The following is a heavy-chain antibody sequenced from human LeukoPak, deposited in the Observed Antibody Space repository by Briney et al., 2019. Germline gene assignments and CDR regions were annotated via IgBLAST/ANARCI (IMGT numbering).Heavy chain of an antibody. D-gene: IGHD3-10*01. CDR1: GGTFSSYA. J-gene: IGHJ6*04. CDR3: ARGLWYGELLGPYYYYYGMDV. V-gene: IGHV1-69*06. Sequence: SSVKVSYKASGGTFSSYAISWVRQAPGQELKWMGGIIPIFGTANYAQKFQGRVTITADKSTSTVYMELSSLRSEDTAVYYCARGLWYGELLGPYYYYYGMDVWGKRTTVTVSS. CDR2: IIPIFGTA.